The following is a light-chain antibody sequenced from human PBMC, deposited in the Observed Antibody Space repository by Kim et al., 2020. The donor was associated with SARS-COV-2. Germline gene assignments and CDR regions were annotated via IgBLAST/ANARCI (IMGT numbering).Light chain of an antibody. J-gene: IGKJ4*01. Sequence: GNRVTITCQASKDINSYLSWYHHKPGKAPKHLIYDASNLETGVPSSFSASGSGTDFTFIISSLQREDLGTYSCQQYDDLPLTFGGGTKVDIK. CDR1: KDINSY. CDR2: DAS. V-gene: IGKV1-33*01. CDR3: QQYDDLPLT.